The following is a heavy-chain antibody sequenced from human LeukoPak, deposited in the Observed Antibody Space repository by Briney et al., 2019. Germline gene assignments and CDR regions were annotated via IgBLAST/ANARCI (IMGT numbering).Heavy chain of an antibody. V-gene: IGHV3-30*18. CDR3: AKDRLADDSSGLLGS. D-gene: IGHD3-22*01. CDR2: ISYDGSNK. Sequence: AGRSLRLSCAASGFTFSSYGMHWVRQAPGKGLEWVAVISYDGSNKYYADSVKGRFTISRDNSKNSLYLQMNSLRTEDTALYYCAKDRLADDSSGLLGSWGQGTLVTVSS. J-gene: IGHJ4*02. CDR1: GFTFSSYG.